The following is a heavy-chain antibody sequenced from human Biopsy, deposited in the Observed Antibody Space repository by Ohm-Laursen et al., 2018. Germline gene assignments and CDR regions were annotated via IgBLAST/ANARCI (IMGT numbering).Heavy chain of an antibody. Sequence: GTLSLTCAVSGGSISSSTTYYWAWLRQPPGKGLEWIGSIYNTETTFYNPSLKSRVTISVDTSTNQFSLKVSSVTAADTALYFCARHPTGFWFGPWGHGTLVTVSS. V-gene: IGHV4-39*01. J-gene: IGHJ5*02. CDR2: IYNTETT. CDR3: ARHPTGFWFGP. CDR1: GGSISSSTTYY.